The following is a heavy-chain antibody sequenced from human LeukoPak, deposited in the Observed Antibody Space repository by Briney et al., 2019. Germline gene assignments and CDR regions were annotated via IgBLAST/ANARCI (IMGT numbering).Heavy chain of an antibody. V-gene: IGHV3-30*04. Sequence: GGSLRLSCAASGFTFSSYAMHWVRQAPGKGLEWVAVISYDGSNKYYADSVKGRFTISRDNSKNTLYLQMNSLRAEDTAVYYCARGGYYDSSGYRYVDYWGQGTLVTVSS. CDR3: ARGGYYDSSGYRYVDY. CDR1: GFTFSSYA. CDR2: ISYDGSNK. J-gene: IGHJ4*02. D-gene: IGHD3-22*01.